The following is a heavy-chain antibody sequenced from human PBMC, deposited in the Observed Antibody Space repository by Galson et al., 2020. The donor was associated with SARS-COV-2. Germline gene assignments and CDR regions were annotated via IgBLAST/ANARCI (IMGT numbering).Heavy chain of an antibody. V-gene: IGHV3-30*18. D-gene: IGHD3-22*01. J-gene: IGHJ6*02. Sequence: GGSLRLSCAASGFTFSSYGMHWVRQAPGKGLEWVAVISYDGSNKYYADSVKGRFTISRDNSKNTLYLQMNSLRAEDTAVYYCAKASALGYYDSSGYYYDVDRYYGMDVWGQGTTVTVSS. CDR3: AKASALGYYDSSGYYYDVDRYYGMDV. CDR1: GFTFSSYG. CDR2: ISYDGSNK.